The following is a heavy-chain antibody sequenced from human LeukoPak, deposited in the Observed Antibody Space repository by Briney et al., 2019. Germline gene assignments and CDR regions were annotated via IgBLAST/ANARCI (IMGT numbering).Heavy chain of an antibody. Sequence: SQTLSLTCTVSGGSISSGGYYWSWIRQPPGKGLEWIGYIYYSGSTYYNPSLKSRVTISVDTSKNQFSLKLSSVTAADTAVYYCARGAVAGPFDYWGQGTLVTVSS. CDR1: GGSISSGGYY. CDR3: ARGAVAGPFDY. CDR2: IYYSGST. V-gene: IGHV4-30-4*01. D-gene: IGHD6-19*01. J-gene: IGHJ4*02.